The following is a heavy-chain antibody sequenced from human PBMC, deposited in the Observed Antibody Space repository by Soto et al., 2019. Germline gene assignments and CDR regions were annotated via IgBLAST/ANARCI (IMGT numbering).Heavy chain of an antibody. CDR1: GYNFGSYG. V-gene: IGHV1-18*01. D-gene: IGHD1-1*01. Sequence: QLHLVQSGSEVKKPGASVKVACKASGYNFGSYGISWVRQAPGQGLEWMGWISAYNGHTNYAQKLQGRVTMTTDSSTTTAYMEVRSLRSDDTAVYFCARGNGQMDVWGQGTTVTVSS. J-gene: IGHJ6*02. CDR3: ARGNGQMDV. CDR2: ISAYNGHT.